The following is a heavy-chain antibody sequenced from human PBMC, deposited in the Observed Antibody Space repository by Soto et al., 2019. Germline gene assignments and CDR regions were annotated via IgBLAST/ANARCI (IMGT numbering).Heavy chain of an antibody. D-gene: IGHD6-19*01. V-gene: IGHV4-34*01. J-gene: IGHJ6*02. CDR1: GGSFSGYY. Sequence: SETLSLTCAVYGGSFSGYYWSWIRQPPGKGLEWIGEINHRGSTNYNPSLKSRVTISVDTSKNQFSLKLSSVTAADTAVYYCAMIAVWPGNTFYYYYGMDVWGQGTTVTVSS. CDR2: INHRGST. CDR3: AMIAVWPGNTFYYYYGMDV.